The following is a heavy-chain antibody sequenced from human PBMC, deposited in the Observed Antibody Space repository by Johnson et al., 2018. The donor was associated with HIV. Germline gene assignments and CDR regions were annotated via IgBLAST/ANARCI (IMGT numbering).Heavy chain of an antibody. J-gene: IGHJ3*02. V-gene: IGHV3-30*04. CDR3: ATSRVLLYQPLRPHAFDI. CDR2: ISYDGSNK. Sequence: QVQLVESGGGVVQPGRSLRLSCAASGFTFNSYAMHWVRQAPGKGLEWVAVISYDGSNKYYADSLKGRFTISRDNSKNTLYLQMNSLRAEDTAVYYCATSRVLLYQPLRPHAFDIWGQGTMVTVSS. CDR1: GFTFNSYA. D-gene: IGHD2-2*01.